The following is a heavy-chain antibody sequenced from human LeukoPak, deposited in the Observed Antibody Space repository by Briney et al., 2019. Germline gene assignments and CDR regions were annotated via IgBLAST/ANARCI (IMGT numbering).Heavy chain of an antibody. J-gene: IGHJ3*02. Sequence: GGSLKLSCAASGFTLSGSAMHWVRQASGKGLEWVGRIRSKANSYATAYAASVKGRFTISRDDPKNTAYLQMNSLKTDDTAVYYCTRIPGAAVDAFDIWGQGTMVTVSS. CDR1: GFTLSGSA. CDR2: IRSKANSYAT. D-gene: IGHD6-25*01. V-gene: IGHV3-73*01. CDR3: TRIPGAAVDAFDI.